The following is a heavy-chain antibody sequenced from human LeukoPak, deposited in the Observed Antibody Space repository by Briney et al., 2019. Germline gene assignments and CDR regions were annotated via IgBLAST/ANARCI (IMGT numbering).Heavy chain of an antibody. V-gene: IGHV3-23*01. J-gene: IGHJ4*02. CDR2: ISGSGGST. D-gene: IGHD3-22*01. CDR1: GFTFSSYA. CDR3: AKGLDYYDSSGYSYYFDH. Sequence: GGSLRLSCAASGFTFSSYAMSWVRQAPGKGLEWVSAISGSGGSTYYADSVKGRFTISRDNSKNTLYLQMNSLRAEDTAVYYRAKGLDYYDSSGYSYYFDHWGQGTLVTVSS.